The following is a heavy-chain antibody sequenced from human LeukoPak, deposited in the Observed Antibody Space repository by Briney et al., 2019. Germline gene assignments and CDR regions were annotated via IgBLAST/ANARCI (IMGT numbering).Heavy chain of an antibody. J-gene: IGHJ4*02. Sequence: SETLSLICTVSGGSISSYYWSWIRQPPGKGLEWIGYIYYSGSTKYNPSLKSRVTISVDTSKNQFSLKLTSVTAADTAVYYCARLGIGVVPSAMLGDYYFDYWGQGTLVTVSS. CDR3: ARLGIGVVPSAMLGDYYFDY. CDR1: GGSISSYY. D-gene: IGHD2-2*01. CDR2: IYYSGST. V-gene: IGHV4-59*08.